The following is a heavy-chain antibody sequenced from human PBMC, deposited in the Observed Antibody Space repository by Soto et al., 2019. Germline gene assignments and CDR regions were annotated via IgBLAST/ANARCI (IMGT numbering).Heavy chain of an antibody. CDR2: INPNNVGGT. CDR1: GYTFSAYY. CDR3: ARRSLGDGTYYDLDV. D-gene: IGHD1-26*01. V-gene: IGHV1-2*02. J-gene: IGHJ6*02. Sequence: GASVKVSCKASGYTFSAYYIHWVRQAPGYGLEWMGWINPNNVGGTNYAPKFQGRVTMTRDTSITTAYMELSGLTTDDTAIYYCARRSLGDGTYYDLDVWGQGATVTVSS.